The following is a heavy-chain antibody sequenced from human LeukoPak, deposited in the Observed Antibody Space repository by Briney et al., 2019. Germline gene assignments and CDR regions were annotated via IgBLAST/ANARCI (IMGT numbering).Heavy chain of an antibody. D-gene: IGHD6-13*01. V-gene: IGHV3-23*01. Sequence: GGSLRLSCAASGFTFSSYAMSWVRQAPGKGLEWVSAISGSGGSTYYADSVKGRFTIFRDNSKNTLYLQMNGLRVEDTAVYYCAKDLAAAVPYYFDYWGQGTLVTVSS. J-gene: IGHJ4*02. CDR2: ISGSGGST. CDR3: AKDLAAAVPYYFDY. CDR1: GFTFSSYA.